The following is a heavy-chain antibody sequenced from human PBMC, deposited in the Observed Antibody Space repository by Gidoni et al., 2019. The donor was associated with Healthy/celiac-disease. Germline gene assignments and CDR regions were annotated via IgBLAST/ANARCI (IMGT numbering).Heavy chain of an antibody. D-gene: IGHD5-18*01. CDR1: GFTFISYG. J-gene: IGHJ5*02. CDR3: AKGPKELWFFHWFDP. Sequence: QVQLVESGGGVVQPGGSLRLSCAASGFTFISYGMHWVRQAPGKGLEWVAFIRYDGSNKYYADSVNGRFTISRDNSKNTLYLQMNSLRAEDTAVYYCAKGPKELWFFHWFDPWGQGTLVTVSS. CDR2: IRYDGSNK. V-gene: IGHV3-30*02.